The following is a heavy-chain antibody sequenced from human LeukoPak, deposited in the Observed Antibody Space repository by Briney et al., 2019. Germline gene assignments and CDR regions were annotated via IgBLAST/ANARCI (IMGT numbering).Heavy chain of an antibody. CDR2: IDPTTGGT. Sequence: EASVKVSCKASGYPFSGHNIHWVRQAPGQGLEWVGWIDPTTGGTNYAQRFQGRVTLTRDTSITTAYMGLNSLTSDDTAVYFCARPEYRYGYLLDYWGQGTLITVSS. CDR3: ARPEYRYGYLLDY. V-gene: IGHV1-2*02. J-gene: IGHJ4*02. CDR1: GYPFSGHN. D-gene: IGHD5-18*01.